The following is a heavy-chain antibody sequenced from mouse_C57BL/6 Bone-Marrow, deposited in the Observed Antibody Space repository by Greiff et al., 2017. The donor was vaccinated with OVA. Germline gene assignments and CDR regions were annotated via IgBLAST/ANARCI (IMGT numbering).Heavy chain of an antibody. CDR1: GYTFTSYW. Sequence: VQLQQPGTELVKPGASVKLSCKASGYTFTSYWMHWVKQRPGQGLEWIGNINPSNGGTNYNEKFKSKATLTVDKSSSTAYMQLSSLTSEDSAVYYGARLNDYDVGCYAMDYWGQGTSVTVSS. CDR2: INPSNGGT. D-gene: IGHD2-4*01. V-gene: IGHV1-53*01. J-gene: IGHJ4*01. CDR3: ARLNDYDVGCYAMDY.